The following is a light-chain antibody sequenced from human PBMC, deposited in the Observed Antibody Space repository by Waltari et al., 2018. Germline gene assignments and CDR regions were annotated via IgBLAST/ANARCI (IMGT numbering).Light chain of an antibody. Sequence: DVQMTQTPSTLSASVGDRVTITCRASQSGSDWVAWYQQKPGKAPKLLIYKSSYLEDGVPSRFSGSASGTEFTFTIASLQADDFATYYCQQCHTFPKAFGQGTKVEV. CDR2: KSS. CDR3: QQCHTFPKA. CDR1: QSGSDW. J-gene: IGKJ1*01. V-gene: IGKV1-5*03.